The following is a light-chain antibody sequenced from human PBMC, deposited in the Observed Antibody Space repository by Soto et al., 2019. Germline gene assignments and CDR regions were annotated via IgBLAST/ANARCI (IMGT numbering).Light chain of an antibody. J-gene: IGKJ2*01. CDR1: QSISNY. Sequence: IPMTQSPSSLSASVGDRVTIICRASQSISNYLNWYQPNPGKAPNLLIYAASNLQGGVPSRFSGSGSGTDFTLTISSLQPEAFATYHCQQSFNSPRTFGQGTKVDI. CDR3: QQSFNSPRT. CDR2: AAS. V-gene: IGKV1-39*01.